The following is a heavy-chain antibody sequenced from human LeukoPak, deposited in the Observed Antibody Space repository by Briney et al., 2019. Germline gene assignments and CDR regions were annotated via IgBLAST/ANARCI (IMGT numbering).Heavy chain of an antibody. D-gene: IGHD2-15*01. CDR1: GFTFSSYW. Sequence: GGSLRLSCAASGFTFSSYWMTWVRQAPGKGLEWVANIKQDGSDKYFVDSVKGRFTISRDNAKNTLYLQMNSLRGEDTAVYYCGRGGPKGCGWWGYFDYWGRGTLVSVSS. CDR3: GRGGPKGCGWWGYFDY. J-gene: IGHJ4*02. CDR2: IKQDGSDK. V-gene: IGHV3-7*04.